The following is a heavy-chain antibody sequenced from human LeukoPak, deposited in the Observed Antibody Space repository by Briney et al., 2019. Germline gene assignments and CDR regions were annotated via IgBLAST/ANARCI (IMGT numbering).Heavy chain of an antibody. J-gene: IGHJ4*02. Sequence: ASVKVSCKASGYTFTSYGISWVRQAPGQGLEWMGLISAYNGNTNYAQKLQGRVTMTTDTSTSTAYMELRSLRSDDTAVYYCAILPGYYYDSSGPQYWGQGTLVTVSS. V-gene: IGHV1-18*01. CDR1: GYTFTSYG. CDR3: AILPGYYYDSSGPQY. CDR2: ISAYNGNT. D-gene: IGHD3-22*01.